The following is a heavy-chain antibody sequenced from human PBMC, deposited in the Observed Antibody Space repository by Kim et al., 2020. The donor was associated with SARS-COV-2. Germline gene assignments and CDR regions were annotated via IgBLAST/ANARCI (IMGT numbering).Heavy chain of an antibody. Sequence: GGSLRLSCVASGLSFSGSWMNWVRQAPGKGLEWVGQIKRMRDGGKTNYSAPVKGSITISRAEIKNTLYLQMHNLRTEDTDEYLCGDTFSWRRTDVWG. D-gene: IGHD3-16*01. CDR2: IKRMRDGGKT. CDR1: GLSFSGSW. V-gene: IGHV3-15*06. J-gene: IGHJ6*02. CDR3: GDTFSWRRTDV.